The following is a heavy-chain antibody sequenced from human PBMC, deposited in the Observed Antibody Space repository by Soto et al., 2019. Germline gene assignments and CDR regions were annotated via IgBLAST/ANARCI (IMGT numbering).Heavy chain of an antibody. J-gene: IGHJ5*02. CDR3: ARGALTVATPPWFDP. Sequence: QLQLQESGSGLVKPSQTLSLTCTVSGGSLSSGGYSWSWIRQPPGKGLEWIGYIYHCGSTYYNPSLKSQVTISGDRSKIQFSLKRSSVPAADTAVYYCARGALTVATPPWFDPLGEGTLVTVSS. V-gene: IGHV4-30-2*01. CDR1: GGSLSSGGYS. D-gene: IGHD4-17*01. CDR2: IYHCGST.